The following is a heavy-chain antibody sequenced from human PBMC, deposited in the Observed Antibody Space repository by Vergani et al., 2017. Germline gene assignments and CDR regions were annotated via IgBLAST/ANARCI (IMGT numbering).Heavy chain of an antibody. CDR3: ARDNLRVWKGGMDV. V-gene: IGHV3-48*03. CDR1: GFTFSSYE. Sequence: EVQLVESGGGLVQPGGSLRLSCAASGFTFSSYEMNWVRQAPGKGLEWVSYISSSGSTIYYADSVKGRFTISRDNAKNSLYLQMNSLRAEDTAVYYCARDNLRVWKGGMDVWGQGTTVTVSS. J-gene: IGHJ6*02. D-gene: IGHD6-13*01. CDR2: ISSSGSTI.